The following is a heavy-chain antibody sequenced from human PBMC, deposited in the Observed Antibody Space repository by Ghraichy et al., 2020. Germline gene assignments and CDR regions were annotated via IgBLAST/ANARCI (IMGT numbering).Heavy chain of an antibody. CDR1: GFTFSSYA. D-gene: IGHD5-18*01. J-gene: IGHJ4*02. CDR2: ISYDGSNK. V-gene: IGHV3-30*14. CDR3: ARDSPGGAVDTSMVGTYYFDY. Sequence: GGSLRLSCAASGFTFSSYAMHWVRQAPGKGLEWVAVISYDGSNKYYADSVKGRSTISRDNSKNTLYLQMNSLRAEDTAVYYCARDSPGGAVDTSMVGTYYFDYWGQGTLVTVSS.